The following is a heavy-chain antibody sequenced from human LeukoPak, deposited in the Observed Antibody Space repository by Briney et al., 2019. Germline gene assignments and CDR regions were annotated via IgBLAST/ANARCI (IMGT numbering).Heavy chain of an antibody. Sequence: PGGSLRLSCGASGFTFSSYWMHWVRQAPGKGLVWVSSMSTDGSSTTYAESVKGRFTISRDNAKNSLYLQMNSLRAEDTAVYYCARDLIAAAGTGGYWGQGTLVTVSS. CDR2: MSTDGSST. V-gene: IGHV3-74*03. J-gene: IGHJ4*02. CDR3: ARDLIAAAGTGGY. CDR1: GFTFSSYW. D-gene: IGHD6-13*01.